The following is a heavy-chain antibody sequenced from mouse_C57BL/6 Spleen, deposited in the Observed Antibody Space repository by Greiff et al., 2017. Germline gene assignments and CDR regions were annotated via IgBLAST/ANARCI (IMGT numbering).Heavy chain of an antibody. CDR2: IYPGDGDT. V-gene: IGHV1-82*01. Sequence: VQLQQSGPELVKPGASVKISCKASGYAFSSSWMNWVKQRPGKGLEWIGRIYPGDGDTNYNVKFKGKATLTADKSSSTAYMQLSSLTSKDSAVYFCARDGGFITTVVRDFAYWGQGTTLTVS. J-gene: IGHJ2*01. D-gene: IGHD1-1*01. CDR1: GYAFSSSW. CDR3: ARDGGFITTVVRDFAY.